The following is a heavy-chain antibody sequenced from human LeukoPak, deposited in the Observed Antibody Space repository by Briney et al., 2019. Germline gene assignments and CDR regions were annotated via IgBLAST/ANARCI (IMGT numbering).Heavy chain of an antibody. CDR3: ARVSGLYYDTSGRIFDY. V-gene: IGHV1-2*02. Sequence: ASVKVSCKASGYIFTGYYMHWVRQAPGQGLEWMGWISSHSGGTNYAQKFQGGVTMTLDTSISTVYMELSRLKSDDTAVYYSARVSGLYYDTSGRIFDYWGQGTLVTVSS. D-gene: IGHD3-22*01. J-gene: IGHJ4*02. CDR2: ISSHSGGT. CDR1: GYIFTGYY.